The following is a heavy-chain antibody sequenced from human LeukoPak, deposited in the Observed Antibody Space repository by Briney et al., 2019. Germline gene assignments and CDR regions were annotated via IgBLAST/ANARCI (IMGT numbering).Heavy chain of an antibody. D-gene: IGHD6-13*01. J-gene: IGHJ5*02. Sequence: GGSLRLSCAASGFTFSSYSMNWVRQAPGKGLEWVSYISSSSSTIYYADSVKGRFTISRDNAKNSLYLQMNSLRAEDTAVYYCARVAIAAAGTDNWFDLWGQGTLVTVSS. V-gene: IGHV3-48*01. CDR1: GFTFSSYS. CDR2: ISSSSSTI. CDR3: ARVAIAAAGTDNWFDL.